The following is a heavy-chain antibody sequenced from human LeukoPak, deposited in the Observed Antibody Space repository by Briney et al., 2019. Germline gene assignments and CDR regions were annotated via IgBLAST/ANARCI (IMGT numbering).Heavy chain of an antibody. CDR3: ARVGVATRSRAFDI. CDR2: IFYSGST. CDR1: GGSISSSNW. D-gene: IGHD5-12*01. V-gene: IGHV4-4*02. Sequence: SETLSLTCAVSGGSISSSNWWSWVRQPPGKGLEWIGEIFYSGSTNYNPSLKSRIIISVDKSKNQFSLKLSSVTAADTAVYYCARVGVATRSRAFDIWGQGTMVTVSS. J-gene: IGHJ3*02.